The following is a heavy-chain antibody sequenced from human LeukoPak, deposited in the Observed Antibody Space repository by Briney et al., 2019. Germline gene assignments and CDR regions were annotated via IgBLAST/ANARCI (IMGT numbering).Heavy chain of an antibody. Sequence: TSETLSLTCTVSGGSISSSSYYWGWIRQPPVKGLEWIGSIYYSGSTYYNPSLKSRVTISVDTSKNQFSLKLSSVTAADTAVYYCARLDVDTAMVSYWGQGTLVTVSS. CDR2: IYYSGST. V-gene: IGHV4-39*01. CDR1: GGSISSSSYY. J-gene: IGHJ4*02. CDR3: ARLDVDTAMVSY. D-gene: IGHD5-18*01.